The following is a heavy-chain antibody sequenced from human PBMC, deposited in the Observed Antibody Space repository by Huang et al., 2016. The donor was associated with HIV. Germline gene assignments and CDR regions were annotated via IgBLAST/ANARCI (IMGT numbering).Heavy chain of an antibody. CDR3: ARLPGSITMIRGVITDPY. J-gene: IGHJ4*02. CDR1: GGSIRSDKYY. Sequence: QLQLQESGPGLVKPSETLSLTCTVSGGSIRSDKYYWGWIRQPPGKGLEWIGSIYYSVSTYYNPSLNSRVTITVDTSKNQFSLKMRSVTAADTAVYYCARLPGSITMIRGVITDPYWGQGTLVTVSS. CDR2: IYYSVST. D-gene: IGHD3-10*01. V-gene: IGHV4-39*01.